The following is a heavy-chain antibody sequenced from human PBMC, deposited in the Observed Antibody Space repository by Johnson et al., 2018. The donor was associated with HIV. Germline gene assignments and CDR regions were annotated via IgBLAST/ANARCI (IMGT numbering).Heavy chain of an antibody. J-gene: IGHJ3*02. Sequence: QMQLVESGGGVVQPGRSLRLSCAASGFTFSSYAMHWVRQAPGKGLEWVAVISYDGSNKFYADSVKGRFTNSRDNSKNTLSLQMKSLRAEDTAVYYCARGRTVVGVFDIWGQGTMVTVSS. CDR1: GFTFSSYA. CDR3: ARGRTVVGVFDI. CDR2: ISYDGSNK. D-gene: IGHD4-23*01. V-gene: IGHV3-30-3*01.